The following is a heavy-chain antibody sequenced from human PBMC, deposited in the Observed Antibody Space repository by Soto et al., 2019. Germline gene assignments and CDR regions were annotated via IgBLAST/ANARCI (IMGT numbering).Heavy chain of an antibody. CDR2: ISWNSGSI. V-gene: IGHV3-9*01. Sequence: EVQLVESGGGLVQPGRSLRLSCAASGFTFDDYAMHWVRQAPGKGLEWVSGISWNSGSIGYADSVKGRFTISRDNAKNSLYLQMNSLRAEDTALYYCAKGLGYCSGGSCSHFDYWGQGTLVTVSS. D-gene: IGHD2-15*01. CDR3: AKGLGYCSGGSCSHFDY. CDR1: GFTFDDYA. J-gene: IGHJ4*02.